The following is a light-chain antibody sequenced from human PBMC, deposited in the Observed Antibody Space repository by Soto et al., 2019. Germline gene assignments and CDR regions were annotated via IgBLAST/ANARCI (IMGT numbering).Light chain of an antibody. J-gene: IGKJ5*01. V-gene: IGKV3-11*01. CDR2: DAA. Sequence: EIVLTQSPATLSLSPGERATLSCRASQSVSSYLAWYQQKPGQAPRLLIYDAANRATGIPARFSGIGSGTDFTLTIRRLEPEDFAVYSGQQRSNSPRSSTFGQGTRLEIK. CDR1: QSVSSY. CDR3: QQRSNSPRSST.